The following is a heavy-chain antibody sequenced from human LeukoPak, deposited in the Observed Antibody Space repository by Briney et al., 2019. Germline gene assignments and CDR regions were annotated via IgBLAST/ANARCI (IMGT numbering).Heavy chain of an antibody. J-gene: IGHJ6*03. Sequence: SETLSLTCDVSGASISSSYWWSWFRQPPGKGLEWVGEIYHSGEIYHSGSTNVNPSLKGRVTISVDRSKNQFSLKLSSVTAADTAVYYCASAGGYYYYMDVWGKGTTVTVSS. CDR1: GASISSSYW. V-gene: IGHV4-4*02. D-gene: IGHD3-16*01. CDR3: ASAGGYYYYMDV. CDR2: IYHSGST.